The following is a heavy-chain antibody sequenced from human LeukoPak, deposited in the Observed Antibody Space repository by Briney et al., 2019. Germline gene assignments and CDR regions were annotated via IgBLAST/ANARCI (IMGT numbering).Heavy chain of an antibody. CDR1: GFTFSNYY. J-gene: IGHJ4*02. Sequence: SGGSLRLSCAASGFTFSNYYMSWIRQAPGKGLEWVSYISSSGSTIYYADSVKGRFTISRDNAKNSLYLQMNSLRAEDTAVYYCAGDRRGDCLDYWGQGTLVTVSS. V-gene: IGHV3-11*01. D-gene: IGHD3-10*01. CDR2: ISSSGSTI. CDR3: AGDRRGDCLDY.